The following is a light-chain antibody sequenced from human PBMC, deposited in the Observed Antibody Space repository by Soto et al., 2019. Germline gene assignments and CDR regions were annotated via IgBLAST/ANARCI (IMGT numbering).Light chain of an antibody. CDR1: QSVSNY. J-gene: IGKJ5*01. CDR3: QQRGNWPSIT. V-gene: IGKV3-11*01. Sequence: EIVLTKSPATLSLSPGERATLSCRASQSVSNYLAWYQQKHGQAPRMLIFDAYHRATGIPARFSGRGSGTDFTLTISTLEPEALAVYYCQQRGNWPSITFGQGTRLEIK. CDR2: DAY.